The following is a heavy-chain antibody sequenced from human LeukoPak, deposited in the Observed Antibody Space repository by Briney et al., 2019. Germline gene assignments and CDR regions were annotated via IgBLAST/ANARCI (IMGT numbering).Heavy chain of an antibody. CDR3: AKDVFGGIDY. CDR1: GFTVSSNY. D-gene: IGHD3-10*01. Sequence: GGSLRLSCAASGFTVSSNYMSWVRQAPGKGLEWVAVTSHDENNKYYADSVKGRFTISRDNSKNTLYLQMNSLRIEDTAVYYCAKDVFGGIDYWGEGTLVTVSS. V-gene: IGHV3-30*18. J-gene: IGHJ4*02. CDR2: TSHDENNK.